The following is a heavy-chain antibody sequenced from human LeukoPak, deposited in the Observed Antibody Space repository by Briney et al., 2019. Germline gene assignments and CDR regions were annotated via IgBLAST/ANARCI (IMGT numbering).Heavy chain of an antibody. D-gene: IGHD7-27*01. V-gene: IGHV3-23*01. J-gene: IGHJ4*02. CDR3: AIDPNWGTHS. Sequence: GGSLRLSYAASGFTFSTYTMYWVRHPPGKRLEWVSIIGNNGGGIHYADSVKGRFTISRDNFKNALYLQMNSLRVEDTAVYYCAIDPNWGTHSWGQGVLVTVSS. CDR1: GFTFSTYT. CDR2: IGNNGGGI.